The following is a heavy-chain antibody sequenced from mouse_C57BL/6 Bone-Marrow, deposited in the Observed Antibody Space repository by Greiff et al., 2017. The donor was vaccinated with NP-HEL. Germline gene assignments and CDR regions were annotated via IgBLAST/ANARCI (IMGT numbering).Heavy chain of an antibody. CDR1: GFTFSSYG. CDR2: FSSGGSYT. V-gene: IGHV5-6*01. D-gene: IGHD4-1*01. CDR3: ARHLGRGY. J-gene: IGHJ2*01. Sequence: EVKLMESGGDLVKPGGSLKLSCAASGFTFSSYGMSWVRQTPDKRLEWVATFSSGGSYTYYPDSVKGRFTISRDNAKNTLYLQMSSLKSEDTAMYYCARHLGRGYWGQGTTLTVSS.